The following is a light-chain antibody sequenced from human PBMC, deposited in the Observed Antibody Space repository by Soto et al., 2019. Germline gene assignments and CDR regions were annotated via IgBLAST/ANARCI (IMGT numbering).Light chain of an antibody. CDR1: QSVNSY. CDR3: PVYDYLPSP. CDR2: DTS. V-gene: IGKV3-11*01. Sequence: RWLSQDEKKTLSFRASQSVNSYLAWYQQKPGQAPRLLIYDTSSRATGIPARFSGSGSGTDSTLTISCLQAEDFGVYCCPVYDYLPSPFGQGSKLAIK. J-gene: IGKJ2*01.